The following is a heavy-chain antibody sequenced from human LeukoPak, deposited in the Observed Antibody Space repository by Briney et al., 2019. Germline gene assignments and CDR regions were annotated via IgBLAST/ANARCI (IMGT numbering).Heavy chain of an antibody. CDR2: IMQDGSDK. V-gene: IGHV3-7*01. D-gene: IGHD1-1*01. CDR3: ARLTGTTGFDY. CDR1: GFPFSSYW. Sequence: GGSLRLSCAASGFPFSSYWMSWVRQAPGKGLEWVANIMQDGSDKYYVDSVKGRFTISRDNAKNSLYLQLNSLRADDTAVYYCARLTGTTGFDYWGQGTLVTASS. J-gene: IGHJ4*02.